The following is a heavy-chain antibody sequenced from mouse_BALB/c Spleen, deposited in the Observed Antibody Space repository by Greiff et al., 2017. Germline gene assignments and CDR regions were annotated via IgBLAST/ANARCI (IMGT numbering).Heavy chain of an antibody. Sequence: VQLVESGGDLVKPGGSLKLSCAASGFTFSSYGMSWVRQTPDKRLEWVATISSGGSYTYYPDSVKGRFTISRDNAKNTLYLQMSSLKSEDTAMYYCARRGMITTRDYYAMDYWGQGTSVTVSS. CDR2: ISSGGSYT. CDR1: GFTFSSYG. J-gene: IGHJ4*01. V-gene: IGHV5-6*01. CDR3: ARRGMITTRDYYAMDY. D-gene: IGHD2-4*01.